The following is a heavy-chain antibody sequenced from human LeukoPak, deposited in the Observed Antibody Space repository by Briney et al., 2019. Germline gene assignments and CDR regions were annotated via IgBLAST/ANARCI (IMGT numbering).Heavy chain of an antibody. CDR3: ARHSLSSGFYYFDY. J-gene: IGHJ4*02. Sequence: PSETLSLTCTVSGGSISSYYWSWIRQPPGKGLEWIGYIYYSGSTNYNPSLKSRVTISVDTSKNQFSLKLSSVTAADTAVYHCARHSLSSGFYYFDYWGQGTLVTVSS. V-gene: IGHV4-59*08. D-gene: IGHD3-22*01. CDR1: GGSISSYY. CDR2: IYYSGST.